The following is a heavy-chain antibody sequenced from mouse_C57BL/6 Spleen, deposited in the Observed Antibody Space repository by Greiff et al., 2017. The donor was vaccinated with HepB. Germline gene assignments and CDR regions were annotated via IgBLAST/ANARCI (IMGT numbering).Heavy chain of an antibody. CDR1: GFTFSSYG. CDR2: ISSGGSYT. J-gene: IGHJ2*01. CDR3: ASTTGSFDY. V-gene: IGHV5-6*01. D-gene: IGHD4-1*02. Sequence: EVQLVESGGDLVKPGGSLKLSCAASGFTFSSYGMSWVRQTPDKRLEWVATISSGGSYTYYPDSVKGRFTISRDNAKNTLYLQMSSLKSEDTAMYYCASTTGSFDYWGQGTTLTVSS.